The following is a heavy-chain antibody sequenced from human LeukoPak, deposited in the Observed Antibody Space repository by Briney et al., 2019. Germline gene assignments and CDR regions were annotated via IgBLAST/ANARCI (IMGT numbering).Heavy chain of an antibody. Sequence: SQTPSLTCAISGDSVSSNSAAWNWIRQSPSRGLEWLGRTYYRSKWSNEYATSVKSRITINPDSSRNQFSLQLNTVTPVDTAVYYCARARAAAGTYDYWGQGTLVTVSS. V-gene: IGHV6-1*01. D-gene: IGHD6-13*01. CDR2: TYYRSKWSN. J-gene: IGHJ4*02. CDR1: GDSVSSNSAA. CDR3: ARARAAAGTYDY.